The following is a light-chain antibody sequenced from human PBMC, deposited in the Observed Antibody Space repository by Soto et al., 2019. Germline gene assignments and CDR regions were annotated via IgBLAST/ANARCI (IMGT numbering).Light chain of an antibody. J-gene: IGLJ1*01. Sequence: QSALTQPASVSGSPGQSITISCTGTSSDIGGYNYVSWYQQHPGKAPKLMIYEVSNRPSGVSNRFSGSKSGNTASLTISGLQAEDEVDYFCSSYASSNTRYVFGTGTKLTVL. CDR3: SSYASSNTRYV. CDR2: EVS. CDR1: SSDIGGYNY. V-gene: IGLV2-14*01.